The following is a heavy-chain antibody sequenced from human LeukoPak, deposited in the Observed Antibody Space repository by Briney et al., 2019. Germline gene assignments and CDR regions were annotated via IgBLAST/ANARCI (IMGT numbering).Heavy chain of an antibody. J-gene: IGHJ4*02. D-gene: IGHD6-13*01. CDR1: GFTFSIYT. V-gene: IGHV3-21*01. CDR2: ISGSSSYS. Sequence: GGSLRLSCEASGFTFSIYTMNWVRQAPRKGLEWVSSISGSSSYSYYADSLKGRFTISRDNAKNSLYLQMNSLRAEDTAVYYCARDTFGSSLYYFDNWGQGTLVTVSS. CDR3: ARDTFGSSLYYFDN.